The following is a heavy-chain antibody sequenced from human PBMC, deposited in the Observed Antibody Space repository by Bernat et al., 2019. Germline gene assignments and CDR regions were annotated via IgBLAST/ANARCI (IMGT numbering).Heavy chain of an antibody. D-gene: IGHD3-3*01. V-gene: IGHV3-30*09. CDR1: GFTFNVYA. CDR3: VSPSTTVYDYDHNFWCGDFAV. Sequence: QVQLVESGGGVVQPGGSLKLSCAASGFTFNVYAIQWVRQAPGEGLEWVAVISSDGSDTYYADSAKGRFAISRDNSKDTVFLQMNNLRPEDTALYFCVSPSTTVYDYDHNFWCGDFAVWGTGATVTVSS. J-gene: IGHJ6*04. CDR2: ISSDGSDT.